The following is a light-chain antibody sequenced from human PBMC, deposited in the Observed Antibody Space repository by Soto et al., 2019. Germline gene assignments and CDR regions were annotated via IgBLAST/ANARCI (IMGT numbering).Light chain of an antibody. CDR3: IQDYNYPLT. CDR2: YAS. Sequence: ASQMTQSPSSLSASVGDRVTITFRASQGIRNYLGWYQQKPGKAPKLLIYYASTLESGVPSRFRGSRSGTDFTLTISSLLPEDFETYYCIQDYNYPLTFGGGTKVDIK. CDR1: QGIRNY. V-gene: IGKV1-6*01. J-gene: IGKJ4*01.